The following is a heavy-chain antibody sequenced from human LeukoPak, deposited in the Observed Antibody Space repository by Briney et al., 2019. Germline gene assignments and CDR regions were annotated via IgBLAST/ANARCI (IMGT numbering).Heavy chain of an antibody. Sequence: PSETLSLTCSVSGDSITGYYWGWIRQPPGKGLEWIGYISYRGSTNYNPSLKSRATLSVDTSKNQFSLNLTSVTAADTAVYYCARGAAAGDYWGQGTLVTVSS. D-gene: IGHD6-13*01. V-gene: IGHV4-59*01. CDR2: ISYRGST. CDR3: ARGAAAGDY. J-gene: IGHJ4*02. CDR1: GDSITGYY.